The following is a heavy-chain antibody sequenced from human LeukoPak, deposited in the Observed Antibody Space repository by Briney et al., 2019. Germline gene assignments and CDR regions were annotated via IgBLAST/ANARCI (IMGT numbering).Heavy chain of an antibody. D-gene: IGHD5-24*01. CDR3: AKDRRWLQSLGYFDL. CDR2: ISGSGGNT. Sequence: GGSLRLSCAASGFTFNNYAMNWVRQAPGKGLEWVSSISGSGGNTYYADSVKGRFTISRDNSKNTLYLQMNSLRAEDTAVYYCAKDRRWLQSLGYFDLWGRGTLVTVSS. J-gene: IGHJ2*01. V-gene: IGHV3-23*01. CDR1: GFTFNNYA.